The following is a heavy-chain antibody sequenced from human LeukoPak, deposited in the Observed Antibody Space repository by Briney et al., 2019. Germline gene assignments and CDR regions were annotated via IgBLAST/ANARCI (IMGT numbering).Heavy chain of an antibody. V-gene: IGHV1-69*05. J-gene: IGHJ4*02. Sequence: SVKVSCKASGGTFTSYAISWVRQAPGQGLEWMGGIIPIFGTANYAQKFQGRVTITTDESTSTAYMEQSSLRSEDTAVYYCARDGGSSTIFGVVSPYFDYWGQGTLVTVSS. CDR1: GGTFTSYA. D-gene: IGHD3-3*01. CDR2: IIPIFGTA. CDR3: ARDGGSSTIFGVVSPYFDY.